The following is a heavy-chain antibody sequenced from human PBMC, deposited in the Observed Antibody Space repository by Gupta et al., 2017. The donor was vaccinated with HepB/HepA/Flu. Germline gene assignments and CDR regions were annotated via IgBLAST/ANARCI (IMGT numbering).Heavy chain of an antibody. D-gene: IGHD6-13*01. V-gene: IGHV1-69*04. CDR1: GGTFSSYA. Sequence: QVQLVQSGAEVKKPGSSVKVSCKASGGTFSSYAITWVRQAPGQGLEWMGRIIPILGIANYAQKFQGRVTITADKSTSTAYMELSSLRSEDTAVYYCARGDLSSSWTVDYWGQGTLVTVSS. CDR2: IIPILGIA. CDR3: ARGDLSSSWTVDY. J-gene: IGHJ4*02.